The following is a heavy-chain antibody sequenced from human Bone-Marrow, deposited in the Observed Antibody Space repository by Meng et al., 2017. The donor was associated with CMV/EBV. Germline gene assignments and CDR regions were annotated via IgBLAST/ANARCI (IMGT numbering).Heavy chain of an antibody. CDR2: IYYSGST. D-gene: IGHD3-16*01. CDR1: GGSISSCRYY. J-gene: IGHJ4*02. CDR3: ARERGEIGFDY. V-gene: IGHV4-39*02. Sequence: ESLRLSCTVSGGSISSCRYYWGWIRQPPGKGLEWIVSIYYSGSTYYNPSLKSRVTISVDTSKNQFSLKLSSVTAADTAVYYCARERGEIGFDYWGQGTLVTVSS.